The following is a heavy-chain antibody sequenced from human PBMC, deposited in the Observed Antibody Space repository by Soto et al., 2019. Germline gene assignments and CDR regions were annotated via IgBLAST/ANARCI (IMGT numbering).Heavy chain of an antibody. CDR3: AVNRDGYNLYYFDY. Sequence: PSETLSLTCTVSGGPISSYYWSWIRQPPGKGLEWIGYIYYSGSTNYNPSLKSRVTISVDTSKNQFSLKLSSVTAADTAVYYCAVNRDGYNLYYFDYWGQGTLVTVSS. CDR1: GGPISSYY. V-gene: IGHV4-59*01. D-gene: IGHD5-12*01. J-gene: IGHJ4*02. CDR2: IYYSGST.